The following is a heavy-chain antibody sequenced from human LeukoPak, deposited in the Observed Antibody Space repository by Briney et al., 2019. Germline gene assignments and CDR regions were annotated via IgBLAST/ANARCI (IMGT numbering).Heavy chain of an antibody. CDR3: ARLADTTC. V-gene: IGHV5-51*01. J-gene: IGHJ4*02. CDR1: GYTFTNYW. CDR2: IWPDDSDT. Sequence: GESLKISCKGSGYTFTNYWVAWVRQMPGKGLEWVGSIWPDDSDTRYSPSFRGQVTFSADNSISTAFLEWSSLKASDTAIYFCARLADTTCWGQGTLATVSS. D-gene: IGHD2-2*01.